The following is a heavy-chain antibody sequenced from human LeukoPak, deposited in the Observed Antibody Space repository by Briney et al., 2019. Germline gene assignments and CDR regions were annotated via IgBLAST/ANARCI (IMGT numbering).Heavy chain of an antibody. V-gene: IGHV1-18*01. CDR2: ISAYNGNT. Sequence: ASVKVSCKASGYTFTSYGISWVRQAPGQGLEWMGWISAYNGNTSYAQKLQGRVTMTTDTSTSTAYMELRSLRSDDTAVYYCARDLMQWLEGGDFDYWGQGTLVTVSS. D-gene: IGHD6-19*01. CDR1: GYTFTSYG. J-gene: IGHJ4*02. CDR3: ARDLMQWLEGGDFDY.